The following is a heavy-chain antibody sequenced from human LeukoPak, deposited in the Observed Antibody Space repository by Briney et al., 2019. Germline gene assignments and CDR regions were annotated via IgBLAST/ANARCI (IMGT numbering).Heavy chain of an antibody. V-gene: IGHV3-33*08. D-gene: IGHD3-9*01. Sequence: PGGSLRLSCAASGFTFSSYSMNWVRQAPGKGLEWVAVIWDDGSNKYYADSVKGRFTISRDNSKNTLYLQMNSLRAEDTAVYYCARADADILTGLYEPPSHPDDYWGQGTLVTVSS. CDR2: IWDDGSNK. CDR1: GFTFSSYS. CDR3: ARADADILTGLYEPPSHPDDY. J-gene: IGHJ4*02.